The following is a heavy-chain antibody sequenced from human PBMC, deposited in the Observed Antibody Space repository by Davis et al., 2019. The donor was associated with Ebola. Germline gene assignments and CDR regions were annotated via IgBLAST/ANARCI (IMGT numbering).Heavy chain of an antibody. CDR1: GGSFSGYY. Sequence: PSETLSLTCAVYGGSFSGYYWGWIRQPPGKGLEWIGSIYYSGSTYYNPSLKSRVTISVDTSKNQFSLKLSSVTAADTAVYYCARIPLLRCTNGVCYSSIAAAGTYYYGMDVWGQGTTVTVSS. J-gene: IGHJ6*02. D-gene: IGHD2-8*01. CDR3: ARIPLLRCTNGVCYSSIAAAGTYYYGMDV. V-gene: IGHV4-39*01. CDR2: IYYSGST.